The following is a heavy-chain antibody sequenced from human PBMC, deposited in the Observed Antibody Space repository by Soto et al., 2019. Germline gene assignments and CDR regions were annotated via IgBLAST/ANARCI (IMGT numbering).Heavy chain of an antibody. J-gene: IGHJ6*02. V-gene: IGHV3-23*01. Sequence: GSLRLSCTASGLTFSNYAMSWVRQAPDKGLEWVSAISGRVGITYYADSVKGRFTISRDNSKNMLFLQMNSLRAEDTALYYCAKDSTVTTSLDSYYSSPEVWGHGTTVTVS. CDR3: AKDSTVTTSLDSYYSSPEV. D-gene: IGHD4-17*01. CDR2: ISGRVGIT. CDR1: GLTFSNYA.